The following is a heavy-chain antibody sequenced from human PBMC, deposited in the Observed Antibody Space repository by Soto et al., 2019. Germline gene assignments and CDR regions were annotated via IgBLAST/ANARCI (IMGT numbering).Heavy chain of an antibody. Sequence: PGGSLRLSCSASGFTFSDYAMHWVRQAPGKGLEWVASISSASSETWYADSVKGRFIISRDNAQSSLFLQMNTLRPEDSAIYYCARVAYWGPGTQVTVSS. V-gene: IGHV3-21*01. CDR2: ISSASSET. CDR1: GFTFSDYA. J-gene: IGHJ4*02. CDR3: ARVAY.